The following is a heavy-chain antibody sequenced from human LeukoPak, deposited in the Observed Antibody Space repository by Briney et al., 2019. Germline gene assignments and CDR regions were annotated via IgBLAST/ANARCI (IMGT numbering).Heavy chain of an antibody. D-gene: IGHD6-13*01. V-gene: IGHV4-39*07. CDR1: GGSISSSSYY. CDR3: ARDRRVTSSWYDY. Sequence: SETLSLTCTVSGGSISSSSYYWGWIRQPPGKGLEWIGSIYYSGSTYYNPSLKSRVTISVDTSKNQFSLKLSSVTAADTAVYYCARDRRVTSSWYDYWGQGTLVTVSP. CDR2: IYYSGST. J-gene: IGHJ4*02.